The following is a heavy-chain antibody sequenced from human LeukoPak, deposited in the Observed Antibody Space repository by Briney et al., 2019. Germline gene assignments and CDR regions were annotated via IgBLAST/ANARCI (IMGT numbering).Heavy chain of an antibody. CDR1: GYTFTSYG. Sequence: ASVKVSCKASGYTFTSYGISWVRQAPGQGLRWMGWINTYNGNTIYAQKFQGRVTMTTDTSTSTAYMELRSLRSDDTAVYYCARGGYYYDNSGSNPDDYWGQGTLVTVSS. J-gene: IGHJ4*02. D-gene: IGHD3-22*01. V-gene: IGHV1-18*01. CDR3: ARGGYYYDNSGSNPDDY. CDR2: INTYNGNT.